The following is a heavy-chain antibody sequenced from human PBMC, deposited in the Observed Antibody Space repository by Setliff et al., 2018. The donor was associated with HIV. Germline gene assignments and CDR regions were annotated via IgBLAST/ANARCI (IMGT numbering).Heavy chain of an antibody. CDR3: ARRGYCSSTTCYYDY. J-gene: IGHJ4*02. D-gene: IGHD2-2*01. V-gene: IGHV3-30*15. Sequence: GGSLRLSCVASGFTFRTFAMHWVRQAPGKGLEWVSVITYDGSRTYYADSVKGRCTISRDNSKNTLYLQMGSLRAEDMAVYYCARRGYCSSTTCYYDYWGQGTLVTVSS. CDR2: ITYDGSRT. CDR1: GFTFRTFA.